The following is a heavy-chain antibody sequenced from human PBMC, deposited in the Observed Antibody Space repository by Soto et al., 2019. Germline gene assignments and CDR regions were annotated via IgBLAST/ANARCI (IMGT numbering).Heavy chain of an antibody. V-gene: IGHV3-7*02. CDR3: ATRPPADSYVGVFDY. J-gene: IGHJ4*02. Sequence: HPGGSLRLSCIVSGITFSNHWMTWVRQAPGKGLEYVANIKHDGGEKYYVDSVRGRFSISRDNTKNSLYLQMNNLRADDTAVYFCATRPPADSYVGVFDYWGQGTLVTVSS. CDR1: GITFSNHW. CDR2: IKHDGGEK. D-gene: IGHD3-16*01.